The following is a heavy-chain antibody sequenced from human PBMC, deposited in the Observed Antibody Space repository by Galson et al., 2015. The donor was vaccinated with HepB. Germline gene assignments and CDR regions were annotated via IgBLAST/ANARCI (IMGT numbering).Heavy chain of an antibody. Sequence: LSLTCTVEGESFNRYSWTWIRQPPGKDLEWIGEINDSGNTNCNPSLMSRVTMSVDPSKRQFSLNLTSVTAADTAIYYCARTHYDFWSTYYSAKRRYYFDHWGQGTPVIVSS. D-gene: IGHD3-3*01. V-gene: IGHV4-34*01. J-gene: IGHJ4*02. CDR2: INDSGNT. CDR1: GESFNRYS. CDR3: ARTHYDFWSTYYSAKRRYYFDH.